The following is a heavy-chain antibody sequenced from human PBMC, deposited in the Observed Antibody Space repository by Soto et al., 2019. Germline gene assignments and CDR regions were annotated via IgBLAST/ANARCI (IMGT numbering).Heavy chain of an antibody. J-gene: IGHJ5*02. CDR3: ARDRSGLAGFWCDP. CDR1: GFTFSSYG. V-gene: IGHV3-33*01. CDR2: IWNDGSNK. Sequence: QVQLVESGGGVAQPGRSLRLSCAASGFTFSSYGMHWVREAPAKGLVWVAVIWNDGSNKYYADSVKGRFTISRDNSKNTLYLQMNSLCAEDPAVYYCARDRSGLAGFWCDPWGKGTLVTFSS. D-gene: IGHD2-15*01.